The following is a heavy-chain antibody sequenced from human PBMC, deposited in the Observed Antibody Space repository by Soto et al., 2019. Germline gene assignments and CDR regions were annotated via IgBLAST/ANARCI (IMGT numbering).Heavy chain of an antibody. J-gene: IGHJ4*02. V-gene: IGHV3-23*01. D-gene: IGHD3-10*01. CDR3: TKKDGSGSYVDY. CDR1: GFTFSNYA. CDR2: LSGNGADT. Sequence: EVQLFESGGGLVQPGGSLRLSCAASGFTFSNYAMTWVRQAPGKGLDWVSTLSGNGADTYYADSVKGRFTISRDNSKNTLFLQMNSLTPEDTAVYYCTKKDGSGSYVDYWGQGTLVTVSS.